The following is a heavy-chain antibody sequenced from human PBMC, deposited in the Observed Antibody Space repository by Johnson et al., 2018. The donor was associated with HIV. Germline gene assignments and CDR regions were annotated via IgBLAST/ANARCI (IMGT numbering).Heavy chain of an antibody. CDR2: ISYDGSNK. CDR3: ARVPLVLDI. D-gene: IGHD2-8*02. V-gene: IGHV3-30*03. CDR1: GFTVSSNN. Sequence: QVQLVESGGGLVKPGGSLRLSCAASGFTVSSNNMSWVRQAPGKGLEWVAVISYDGSNKYSADYVKGRFTISRDNSKNTLYLQMNSLRAEDTAVYYCARVPLVLDIWGQGTMVTVSS. J-gene: IGHJ3*02.